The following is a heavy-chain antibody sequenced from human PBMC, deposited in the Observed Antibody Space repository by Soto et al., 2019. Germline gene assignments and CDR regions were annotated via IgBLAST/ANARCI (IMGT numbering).Heavy chain of an antibody. D-gene: IGHD4-17*01. CDR1: GFTFSSYG. Sequence: GGSLRLSCAASGFTFSSYGMHWVRQAPGKGLEWVAVIWYDGSNKYYADSVKGRFTISRDNSKNTLYLQMNSLRAEDTAVYYCARDMGQDGDGYYGMDVWGQGTTVTVSS. V-gene: IGHV3-33*01. J-gene: IGHJ6*02. CDR3: ARDMGQDGDGYYGMDV. CDR2: IWYDGSNK.